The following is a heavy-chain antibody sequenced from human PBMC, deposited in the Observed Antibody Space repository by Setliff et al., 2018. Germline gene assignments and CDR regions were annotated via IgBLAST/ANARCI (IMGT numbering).Heavy chain of an antibody. CDR1: GFTFDRYA. CDR3: AKGGRLHKTDY. J-gene: IGHJ4*02. D-gene: IGHD4-4*01. CDR2: ISSGGDVT. Sequence: TSETLSLSCAASGFTFDRYAMSWVRQAPGKGLEWVSTISSGGDVTNYAESVKGRFTISRDDSKNTLCLQMNSLRAEDTAVYYCAKGGRLHKTDYWGQGALVTVSS. V-gene: IGHV3-23*01.